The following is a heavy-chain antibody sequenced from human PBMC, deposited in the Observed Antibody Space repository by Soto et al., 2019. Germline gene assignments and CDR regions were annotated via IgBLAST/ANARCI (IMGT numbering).Heavy chain of an antibody. J-gene: IGHJ4*02. CDR3: ARGGHIAVVTASFDY. CDR1: GFTFTSSA. V-gene: IGHV1-58*01. Sequence: SVKVSCKASGFTFTSSAVQWVRQARGQRLEWIGWIVVGSGNTNYAQKFQERVIITRDMSTSTVYMELSSLRSEDTAVYYCARGGHIAVVTASFDYWGQGTLVTVSS. CDR2: IVVGSGNT. D-gene: IGHD2-21*02.